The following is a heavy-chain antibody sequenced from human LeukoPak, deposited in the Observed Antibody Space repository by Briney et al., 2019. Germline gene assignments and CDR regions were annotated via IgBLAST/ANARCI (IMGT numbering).Heavy chain of an antibody. D-gene: IGHD3-22*01. CDR3: ARQFADSRGYSIDS. Sequence: SETLSLTCTVSGYSISSAYYWGWIRPPPGKGLEWIGSIYHSGNTYYNPSLQSRVTISVDTSKNQFSLKLSSVTAADTAMFYCARQFADSRGYSIDSWGQGTLVTVPS. CDR2: IYHSGNT. J-gene: IGHJ4*02. CDR1: GYSISSAYY. V-gene: IGHV4-38-2*02.